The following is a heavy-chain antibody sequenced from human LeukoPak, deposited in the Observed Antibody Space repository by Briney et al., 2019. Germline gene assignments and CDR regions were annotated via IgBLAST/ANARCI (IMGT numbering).Heavy chain of an antibody. CDR2: IYYSGST. CDR3: ARGTNWFDP. J-gene: IGHJ5*02. V-gene: IGHV4-59*01. CDR1: GGSISSYY. Sequence: ETLSLTCTVSGGSISSYYWSWIRQPPVKGLEWIGYIYYSGSTNYNPSLKSRVTISVDTSKNQFSLKLSSVTAADTAVYYCARGTNWFDPWGQGTLVTVSS.